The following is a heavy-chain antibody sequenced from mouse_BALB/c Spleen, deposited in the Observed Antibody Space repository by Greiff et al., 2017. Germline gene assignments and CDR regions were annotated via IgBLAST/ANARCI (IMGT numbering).Heavy chain of an antibody. CDR2: IDPANGNT. CDR3: ARDGNLYYYAMDY. CDR1: GFNIKDTY. Sequence: VHVKQSGAELVKPGASVKLSCTASGFNIKDTYMHWVKQRPEQGLEWIGRIDPANGNTKYDPKFQGKATITADTSSNTAYLQLSSLTSEDTAVYYCARDGNLYYYAMDYWGQGTSVTVSS. J-gene: IGHJ4*01. D-gene: IGHD2-1*01. V-gene: IGHV14-3*02.